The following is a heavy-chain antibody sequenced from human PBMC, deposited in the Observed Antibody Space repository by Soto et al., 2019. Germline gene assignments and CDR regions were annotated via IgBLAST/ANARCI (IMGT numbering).Heavy chain of an antibody. Sequence: EVQLLESGGGLVQPGGSLRLSCAASGFTFSNYGMSWVRQAPGKGLEWVSGISAGGGNRYYADSVKGRFTISRDNSRKPLYLQMNSLRAEDTAVYYCATRAYYGISGYYEYYFDYWGQGSLVTVSS. CDR2: ISAGGGNR. CDR3: ATRAYYGISGYYEYYFDY. D-gene: IGHD3-22*01. V-gene: IGHV3-23*01. J-gene: IGHJ4*02. CDR1: GFTFSNYG.